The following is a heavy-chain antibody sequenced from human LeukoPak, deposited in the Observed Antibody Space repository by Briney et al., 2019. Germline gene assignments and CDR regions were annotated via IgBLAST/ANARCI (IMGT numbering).Heavy chain of an antibody. CDR1: GYTFTSYD. CDR3: ARDRGYAVINPSHYMDV. J-gene: IGHJ6*03. V-gene: IGHV1-8*01. CDR2: MNPNSGNT. Sequence: ASVKVSCKASGYTFTSYDINWVRQATGQGLEWMGWMNPNSGNTGYAQKFQGRVTMTRNTSISTAYMELSSLRSEDTAVYYCARDRGYAVINPSHYMDVWGKGTTVTVSS. D-gene: IGHD3-22*01.